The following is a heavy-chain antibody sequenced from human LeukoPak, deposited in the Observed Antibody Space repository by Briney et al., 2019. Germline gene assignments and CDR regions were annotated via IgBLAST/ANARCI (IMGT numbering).Heavy chain of an antibody. V-gene: IGHV1-69*10. CDR2: IIPILGTA. D-gene: IGHD6-13*01. J-gene: IGHJ4*02. CDR3: ARSSIIAAAGPYYFDY. CDR1: GGTFSSYA. Sequence: ASVKVSCKASGGTFSSYAISWVRQAPGQGLEWMGGIIPILGTANYAQKFQGRVTITADKSTSTAYMELSSLRSEDTAVYYCARSSIIAAAGPYYFDYWGQGTLVTVSS.